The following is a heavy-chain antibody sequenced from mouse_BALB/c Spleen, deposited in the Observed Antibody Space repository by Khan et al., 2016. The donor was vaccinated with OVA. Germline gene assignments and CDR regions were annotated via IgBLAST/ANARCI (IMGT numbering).Heavy chain of an antibody. CDR2: INPSTGYT. D-gene: IGHD1-3*01. Sequence: QVQLKESGAELAKPGASVKMSCKASGYTFINYWILWIKQRPGQGLEWIGYINPSTGYTEYNQNFKDKATLTADKSYSPAYLQLNTLTSEDTTIYYCARRGLQWDFDYWGQGTTLTVSS. V-gene: IGHV1-7*01. CDR3: ARRGLQWDFDY. CDR1: GYTFINYW. J-gene: IGHJ2*01.